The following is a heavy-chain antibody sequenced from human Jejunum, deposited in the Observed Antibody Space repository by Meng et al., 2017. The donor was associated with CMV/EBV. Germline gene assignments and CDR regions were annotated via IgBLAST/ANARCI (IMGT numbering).Heavy chain of an antibody. V-gene: IGHV1-2*02. D-gene: IGHD2-2*01. CDR3: VREGQVVPATLPFDY. CDR2: MNSNTGDP. Sequence: YTFSDHYIHWVRQAPGQGLEWLGWMNSNTGDPHYADRVRGRVTMTRDTATSTAYMDLSRLTSDDTAVYYCVREGQVVPATLPFDYWGQGTLVTVSS. CDR1: YTFSDHY. J-gene: IGHJ4*02.